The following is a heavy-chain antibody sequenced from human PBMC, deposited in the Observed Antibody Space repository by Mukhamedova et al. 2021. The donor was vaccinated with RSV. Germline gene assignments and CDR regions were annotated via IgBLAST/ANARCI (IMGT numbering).Heavy chain of an antibody. CDR3: ARLKWESAFDS. J-gene: IGHJ4*02. CDR1: YY. Sequence: YYWGWIRQPPGKGLEWIGHMYYSGSASFNPSLKSRVTISVDTSKSQFFLNLTSVTAADTAVYYCARLKWESAFDSWGQGTLVTVS. D-gene: IGHD1-26*01. V-gene: IGHV4-59*08. CDR2: MYYSGSA.